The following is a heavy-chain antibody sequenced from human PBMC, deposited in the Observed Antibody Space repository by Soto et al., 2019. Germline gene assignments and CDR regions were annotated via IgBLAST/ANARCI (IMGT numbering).Heavy chain of an antibody. CDR3: VKDHGERLRDLGYCDGGFCYSFYFDY. CDR1: EFIFSSYA. J-gene: IGHJ4*02. D-gene: IGHD2-15*01. Sequence: GGSLRLSCSASEFIFSSYAMHWVRQAPGKGLQYVAGITYNGGTTYYADSVKGRFTISRDNSKNTLFLQMSSLRPDDTAVYYCVKDHGERLRDLGYCDGGFCYSFYFDYWGQGALVTVSS. V-gene: IGHV3-64D*08. CDR2: ITYNGGTT.